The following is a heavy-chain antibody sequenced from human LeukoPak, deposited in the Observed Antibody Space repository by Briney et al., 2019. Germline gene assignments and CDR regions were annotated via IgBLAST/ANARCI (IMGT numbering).Heavy chain of an antibody. CDR1: GFTISSYG. CDR2: IRYDGSYK. V-gene: IGHV3-30*02. Sequence: GGSLRLSCAASGFTISSYGMHWVRQAPGKGLEWVAFIRYDGSYKNYADSVKGRFTISRDYSKNTLYLQMNSLRAEDTAVYYCAKDGGVRGPDYYYYMDVWGKGTTVTISS. D-gene: IGHD3-10*01. J-gene: IGHJ6*03. CDR3: AKDGGVRGPDYYYYMDV.